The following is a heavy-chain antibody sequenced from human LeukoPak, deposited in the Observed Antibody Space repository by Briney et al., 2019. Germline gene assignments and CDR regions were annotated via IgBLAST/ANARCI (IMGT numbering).Heavy chain of an antibody. D-gene: IGHD4-17*01. V-gene: IGHV3-33*06. CDR3: AKEDSTVTYYYYYYMDV. CDR2: IWYDGSNK. CDR1: GFTFSSYG. J-gene: IGHJ6*03. Sequence: PGGSLRRSCAASGFTFSSYGMHWVRQAPGKGLEWVAVIWYDGSNKYYADSVKGRFTISRDNSKNTLYLQMNSLRAEDTAVYYCAKEDSTVTYYYYYYMDVWGKGTTVTVSS.